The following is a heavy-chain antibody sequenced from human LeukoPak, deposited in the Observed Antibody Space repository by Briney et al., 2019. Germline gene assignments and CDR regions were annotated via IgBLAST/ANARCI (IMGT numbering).Heavy chain of an antibody. Sequence: SETLSLTCTASGGSISSYYWSWIRQPPGKGLEWIGYIYYSGSTNYNPSLKSRVTISVDTSKNQFSLKLSSVTAADTAVYYCARSINLGNCSGGSCYSGWYFDLWGRGTLVTVSS. D-gene: IGHD2-15*01. V-gene: IGHV4-59*01. J-gene: IGHJ2*01. CDR2: IYYSGST. CDR1: GGSISSYY. CDR3: ARSINLGNCSGGSCYSGWYFDL.